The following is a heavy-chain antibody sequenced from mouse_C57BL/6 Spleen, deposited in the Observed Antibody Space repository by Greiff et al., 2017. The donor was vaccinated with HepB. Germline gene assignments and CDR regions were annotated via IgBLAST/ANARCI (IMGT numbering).Heavy chain of an antibody. CDR2: ISSGGDYI. D-gene: IGHD1-1*01. V-gene: IGHV5-9-1*02. Sequence: DVKLVESGEGLVKPGESLKLSCAASGFTFSSYAMSWVRQTPEKRLEWVAYISSGGDYIYYADTVKGRFTISRDNARNTLYLQMSSLKSEDTAMYYCTRDRDGSSYLAWFAYWGQGTLVTVSA. J-gene: IGHJ3*01. CDR1: GFTFSSYA. CDR3: TRDRDGSSYLAWFAY.